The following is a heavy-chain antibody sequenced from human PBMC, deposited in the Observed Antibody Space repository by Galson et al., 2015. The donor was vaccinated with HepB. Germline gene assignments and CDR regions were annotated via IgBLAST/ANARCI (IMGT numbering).Heavy chain of an antibody. J-gene: IGHJ4*02. CDR2: INAAGTEQ. D-gene: IGHD2-21*02. CDR3: ARSCVGACFAIFDS. Sequence: SGAEVKKPGESLNISCKGSGFGFTSYWIGWVRQAPGKGLEWVANINAAGTEQYYVESVKGRSTISRDNAKNSLDLQLNSLRVEDTAVYYCARSCVGACFAIFDSWGQGTPVTVSS. V-gene: IGHV3-7*01. CDR1: GFGFTSYW.